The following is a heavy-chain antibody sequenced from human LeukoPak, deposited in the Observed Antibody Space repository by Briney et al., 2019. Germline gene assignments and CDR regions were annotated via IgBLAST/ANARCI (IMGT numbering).Heavy chain of an antibody. CDR3: AREGMRLRYFDWFRRHYYYYYMDV. J-gene: IGHJ6*03. CDR2: MNPNSGNT. Sequence: ASVKVSCKASGYTFTSYDIDWVRQATGQGLEWMGWMNPNSGNTGYAQKFQGRVTITRNTSISTAYMELSSLRSEDTAVYYCAREGMRLRYFDWFRRHYYYYYMDVWGKGTTVTVSS. V-gene: IGHV1-8*03. D-gene: IGHD3-9*01. CDR1: GYTFTSYD.